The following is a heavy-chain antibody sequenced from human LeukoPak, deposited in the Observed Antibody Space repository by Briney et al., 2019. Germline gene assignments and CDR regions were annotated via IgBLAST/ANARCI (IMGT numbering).Heavy chain of an antibody. Sequence: GGSLRLSCAASGFTFSSYAMSWVRQAPGKGLEWVSSISSSSSYIYYADSVKGRFTISRDNAKNSLYLQMNSLRAEDTAVYYCARDCGDSYGYPTDYYYYYMDVWGKGTTVTVSS. J-gene: IGHJ6*03. D-gene: IGHD5-18*01. CDR2: ISSSSSYI. V-gene: IGHV3-21*01. CDR1: GFTFSSYA. CDR3: ARDCGDSYGYPTDYYYYYMDV.